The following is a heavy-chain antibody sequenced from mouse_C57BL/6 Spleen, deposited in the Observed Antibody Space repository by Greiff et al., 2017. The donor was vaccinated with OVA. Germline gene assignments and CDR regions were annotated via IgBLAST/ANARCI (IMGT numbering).Heavy chain of an antibody. D-gene: IGHD2-2*01. CDR3: ARRDWFYAMDY. V-gene: IGHV1-50*01. J-gene: IGHJ4*01. Sequence: QVQLKQPGAELVKPGASVKLSCKASGYTFTSYWMQWVKQRPGQGLEWIGEIDPSDSYTNYNQKFKGKATLTVDTSSSTAYMQLSSLTSEDSAVYYCARRDWFYAMDYWGQGTSVTVSS. CDR1: GYTFTSYW. CDR2: IDPSDSYT.